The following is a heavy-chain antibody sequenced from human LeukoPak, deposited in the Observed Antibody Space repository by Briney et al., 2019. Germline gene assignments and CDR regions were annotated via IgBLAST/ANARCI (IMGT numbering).Heavy chain of an antibody. CDR3: ARLTYYYGSGSFDAFDI. CDR2: IYYSGST. D-gene: IGHD3-10*01. J-gene: IGHJ3*02. CDR1: GGSISSYY. V-gene: IGHV4-59*01. Sequence: PSETLSLTCTVSGGSISSYYWSWIRQPPGKGLEWIGYIYYSGSTNYNPSLKSRVTISVDTSKNQFSLKLSSVTAADTAVYYCARLTYYYGSGSFDAFDIWGQGTMVTVSS.